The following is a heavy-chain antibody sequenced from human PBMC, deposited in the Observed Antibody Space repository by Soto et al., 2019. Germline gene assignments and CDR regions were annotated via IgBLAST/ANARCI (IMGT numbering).Heavy chain of an antibody. D-gene: IGHD1-7*01. CDR1: GYTFTSYG. CDR2: ISAYNGNT. Sequence: VKVSCKASGYTFTSYGISWVRQAPGQGLEWMGWISAYNGNTNYAQKLQGRVTMTTDTSASTAYMELRSLRSDDTAVYYCASQLELRLGAFDIWGQGTMVTVSS. CDR3: ASQLELRLGAFDI. V-gene: IGHV1-18*01. J-gene: IGHJ3*02.